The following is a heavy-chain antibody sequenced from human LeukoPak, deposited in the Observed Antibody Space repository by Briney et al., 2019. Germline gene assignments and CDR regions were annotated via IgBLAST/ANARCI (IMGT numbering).Heavy chain of an antibody. J-gene: IGHJ6*03. CDR3: TRDSWSQIDNYYYMDV. D-gene: IGHD2-8*02. V-gene: IGHV1-69*01. Sequence: ASVKVSCKASGGTFSSYPVSWVRQAPGQGLEWMGRIIPLFGTANYAQKFEGRVTISADEPTGAAYMELTSLRSEDTAVYYCTRDSWSQIDNYYYMDVWGKGTTVIVSS. CDR2: IIPLFGTA. CDR1: GGTFSSYP.